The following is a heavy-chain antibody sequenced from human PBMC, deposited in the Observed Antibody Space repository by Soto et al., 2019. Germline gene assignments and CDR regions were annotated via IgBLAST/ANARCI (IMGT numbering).Heavy chain of an antibody. CDR2: IYYSGST. CDR3: ARQMRGATISIYYYGMDV. J-gene: IGHJ6*02. Sequence: QVQLQKSGPGQVKPSETLTLTCTVSGGSISSYYSSWIRQPPGKGLEWIGYIYYSGSTNYNPSLKSRVTISVDTSKNQFSLKLSSVTAADTAVYYCARQMRGATISIYYYGMDVWGQGTTVTVSS. D-gene: IGHD5-12*01. CDR1: GGSISSYY. V-gene: IGHV4-59*01.